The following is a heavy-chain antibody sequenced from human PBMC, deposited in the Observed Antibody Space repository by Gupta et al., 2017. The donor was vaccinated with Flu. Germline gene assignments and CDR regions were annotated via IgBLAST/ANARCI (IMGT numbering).Heavy chain of an antibody. CDR2: IKTKTDRGTT. CDR1: GFIFSNAW. D-gene: IGHD3-3*01. Sequence: EVQLVESGGGLVEPGESLSISCAASGFIFSNAWMYWVLQAPGTGLEWVGRIKTKTDRGTTDYAAPVQGRFTISRDDSKDTLYLQMNSLRTEDTAIYYCIAGAHDVLGFLEGKPTHLDYLRYWGQGVLVTVSS. J-gene: IGHJ4*02. CDR3: IAGAHDVLGFLEGKPTHLDYLRY. V-gene: IGHV3-15*01.